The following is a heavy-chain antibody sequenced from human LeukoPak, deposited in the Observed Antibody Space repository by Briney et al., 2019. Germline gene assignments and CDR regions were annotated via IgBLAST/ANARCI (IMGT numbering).Heavy chain of an antibody. CDR3: ARDSVEVRGVIIPYYFPY. D-gene: IGHD3-10*01. J-gene: IGHJ4*02. CDR2: ISYDGSNK. CDR1: GFPFSSYA. V-gene: IGHV3-30-3*01. Sequence: GGSLRLSCAASGFPFSSYAMHWVRQAPGKGLEWVAVISYDGSNKYYADSVKGRFTISRDNSKNTLYLQMNSLRAEDTAVYYCARDSVEVRGVIIPYYFPYWGQGTLVTVSS.